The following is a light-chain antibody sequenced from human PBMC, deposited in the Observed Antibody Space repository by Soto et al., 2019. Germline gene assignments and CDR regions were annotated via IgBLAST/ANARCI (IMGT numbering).Light chain of an antibody. CDR1: QSVSSSY. J-gene: IGKJ4*01. CDR3: QQYLSSPRLT. Sequence: EIVLTQSPGTLSLSPGERATLSCRASQSVSSSYLAWYQQKPGQAPRLLIYGASSRATGIPDRFSGSGSGTDFTLTISSLEPEVFAVYYCQQYLSSPRLTFGGGPKVDI. CDR2: GAS. V-gene: IGKV3-20*01.